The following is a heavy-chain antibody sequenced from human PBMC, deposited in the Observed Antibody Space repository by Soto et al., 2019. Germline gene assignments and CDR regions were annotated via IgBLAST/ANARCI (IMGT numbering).Heavy chain of an antibody. J-gene: IGHJ6*02. CDR3: ARGGYCSGGSCRYYYSYGMDV. Sequence: PSETLSLTCAVYGGCFSGYYWRWIGQPPGKGLEWIGEINHSGSTNYNPSLKSRVTISVDTSKNQFSLKLSSVTAADTAVYYCARGGYCSGGSCRYYYSYGMDVRGQGTTLTVSS. CDR2: INHSGST. V-gene: IGHV4-34*01. D-gene: IGHD2-15*01. CDR1: GGCFSGYY.